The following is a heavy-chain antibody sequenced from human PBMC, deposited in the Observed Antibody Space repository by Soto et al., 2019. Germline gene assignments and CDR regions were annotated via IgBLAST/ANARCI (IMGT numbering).Heavy chain of an antibody. Sequence: GGSLRLSCAASGFTLSSYGMHWVRQAPGKGLEWVAVISYDGSNKYYADSVKGRFTISRDNSKNTLYLQMNSLRAEDTAVYYCAKDRALRFLEWLLSGPYYWGQGTLVTVSS. CDR2: ISYDGSNK. V-gene: IGHV3-30*18. J-gene: IGHJ4*02. CDR1: GFTLSSYG. CDR3: AKDRALRFLEWLLSGPYY. D-gene: IGHD3-3*01.